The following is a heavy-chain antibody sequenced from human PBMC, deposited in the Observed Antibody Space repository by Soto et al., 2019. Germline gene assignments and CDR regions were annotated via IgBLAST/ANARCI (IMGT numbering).Heavy chain of an antibody. V-gene: IGHV1-18*01. Sequence: ASVKVSCKASGYTFTSYGISWVRQAPGQGLEWMGWISAYNGNTNYAQKLQGRVTITRDTSASTAYMELSSLRSEDTAVYYCARDGPRPAYYDSSGYYLAPFDYWGQGTLVTVSS. D-gene: IGHD3-22*01. CDR3: ARDGPRPAYYDSSGYYLAPFDY. CDR1: GYTFTSYG. CDR2: ISAYNGNT. J-gene: IGHJ4*02.